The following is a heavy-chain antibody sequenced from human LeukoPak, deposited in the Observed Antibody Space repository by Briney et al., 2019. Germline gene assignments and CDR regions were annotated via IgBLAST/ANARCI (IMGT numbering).Heavy chain of an antibody. J-gene: IGHJ4*02. D-gene: IGHD3-10*01. CDR1: GFIFSTYG. Sequence: GGSLRLSCAASGFIFSTYGMYWVRQAPGKGLEWVAFIRHDGSIKNYADSVKGRSTISRDNSKNTLYLQMNSLRAEDTAVYYCAKHQDRSYDFWGQGTLVTVSS. CDR3: AKHQDRSYDF. V-gene: IGHV3-30*02. CDR2: IRHDGSIK.